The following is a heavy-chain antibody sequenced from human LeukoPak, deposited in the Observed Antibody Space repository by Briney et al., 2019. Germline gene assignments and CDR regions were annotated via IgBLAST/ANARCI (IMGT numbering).Heavy chain of an antibody. CDR2: ISSSSSYI. V-gene: IGHV3-21*01. CDR3: ARSPQRQWFGELLPHNYYGMDV. Sequence: PGGSLRLSCAASGFTFSSYSMNWVRQAPGKGLEWVSSISSSSSYIYYADSVKGRFTISRDNAKNSLYLQMNSLRAEDTAVYYCARSPQRQWFGELLPHNYYGMDVWGKGTTVTASS. D-gene: IGHD3-10*01. J-gene: IGHJ6*04. CDR1: GFTFSSYS.